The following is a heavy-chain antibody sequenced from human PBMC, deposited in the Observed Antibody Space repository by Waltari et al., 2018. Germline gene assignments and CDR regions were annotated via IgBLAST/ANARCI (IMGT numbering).Heavy chain of an antibody. CDR2: IYFAGIT. J-gene: IGHJ3*02. CDR1: GDSSGRGYYL. CDR3: AREVGGSSWSTTPRGDAFDI. V-gene: IGHV4-39*07. D-gene: IGHD6-13*01. Sequence: HLPLRESGPGLLKPAETLSLTCRVSGDSSGRGYYLRGWIRKAPGRGLEWVGGIYFAGITYYNPSLTSRLTISVDTSKNQFSLRLSSVTAADTAVYYCAREVGGSSWSTTPRGDAFDIWGQGTMVTVSS.